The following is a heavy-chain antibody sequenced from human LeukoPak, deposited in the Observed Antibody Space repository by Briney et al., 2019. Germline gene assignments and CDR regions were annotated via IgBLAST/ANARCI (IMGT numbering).Heavy chain of an antibody. Sequence: GGSLRLSCAASGFTFSSYWMSWVRQAPGKGLEWVANIKQDGSEKYYVDSVKGRFTISRDNAKNSLYLQMNSLRAEDTAVYYCVRDLTSSSWYWYYYYYMDVWGKGTTVTVSS. D-gene: IGHD6-13*01. CDR2: IKQDGSEK. J-gene: IGHJ6*03. V-gene: IGHV3-7*01. CDR1: GFTFSSYW. CDR3: VRDLTSSSWYWYYYYYMDV.